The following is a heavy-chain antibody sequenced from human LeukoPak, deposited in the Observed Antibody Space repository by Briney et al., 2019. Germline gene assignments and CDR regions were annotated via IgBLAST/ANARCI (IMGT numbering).Heavy chain of an antibody. V-gene: IGHV3-21*01. CDR3: ARGSYYDFWSGYYGMDV. Sequence: GGSLRLSCAASGFTFSSYSMNWVRQAPGKGLEWVSSISSSSSYIYYADSVKGRFTISRDNAKNSLYLQMNSLRAEDTAVYYCARGSYYDFWSGYYGMDVWGQGTTVTVSS. J-gene: IGHJ6*02. CDR2: ISSSSSYI. CDR1: GFTFSSYS. D-gene: IGHD3-3*01.